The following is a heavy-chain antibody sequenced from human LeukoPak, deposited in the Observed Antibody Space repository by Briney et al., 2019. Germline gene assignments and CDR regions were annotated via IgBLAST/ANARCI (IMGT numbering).Heavy chain of an antibody. CDR1: GGSISSYY. J-gene: IGHJ5*02. CDR3: AGGWELPPPRPRYNWFDP. Sequence: PETLSLTCTVSGGSISSYYWSWIRQPPGKGLEWIGYIYYSGSTNYNPSLKSRVTISVDTSKNQFSLKLSSVTAADTAVYYCAGGWELPPPRPRYNWFDPWGQGTLVTVSS. V-gene: IGHV4-59*01. CDR2: IYYSGST. D-gene: IGHD1-26*01.